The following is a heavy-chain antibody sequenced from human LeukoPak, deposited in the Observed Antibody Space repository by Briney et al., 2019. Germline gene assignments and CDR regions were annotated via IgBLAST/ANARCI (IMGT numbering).Heavy chain of an antibody. V-gene: IGHV4-30-4*01. CDR2: IYYSGST. J-gene: IGHJ4*02. CDR3: AREGGVMDDILTGYTTYYFDY. Sequence: PSETLSLTCTVSGGPISSGDYYWSWIRQPPGKGLEWIGYIYYSGSTYYNPSLKSRVTISVDTSKNQFSLKLSSVTAADTAVYYCAREGGVMDDILTGYTTYYFDYWGQGTLVTVSS. CDR1: GGPISSGDYY. D-gene: IGHD3-9*01.